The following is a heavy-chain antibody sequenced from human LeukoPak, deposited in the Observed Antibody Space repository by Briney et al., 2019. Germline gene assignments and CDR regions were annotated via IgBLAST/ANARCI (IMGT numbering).Heavy chain of an antibody. V-gene: IGHV3-7*01. Sequence: PGGSLRLSCAASGFTFSSYWMTWVRQAPGKGLEWVVNIQEDGSEKYYVDSVKGRFTISRDNAKNSLYLQMNNLRAEDTAVYYCARSKREYYDILTGYYTDYWGQGTLVTVSS. CDR3: ARSKREYYDILTGYYTDY. CDR1: GFTFSSYW. J-gene: IGHJ4*02. CDR2: IQEDGSEK. D-gene: IGHD3-9*01.